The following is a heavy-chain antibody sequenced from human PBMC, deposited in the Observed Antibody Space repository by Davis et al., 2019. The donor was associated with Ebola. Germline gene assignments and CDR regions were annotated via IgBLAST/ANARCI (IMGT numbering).Heavy chain of an antibody. CDR1: GFTFRSYW. J-gene: IGHJ4*02. D-gene: IGHD1-1*01. CDR3: TTVFEF. Sequence: PGGSLRLSCAASGFTFRSYWMVWVRQPPGKGMEWVANIKSDGSEQYHVDSVKGRFTLSRDNAGNTAYLQMNSLRAEDTAVYYCTTVFEFWGQGTPVTVSS. CDR2: IKSDGSEQ. V-gene: IGHV3-7*01.